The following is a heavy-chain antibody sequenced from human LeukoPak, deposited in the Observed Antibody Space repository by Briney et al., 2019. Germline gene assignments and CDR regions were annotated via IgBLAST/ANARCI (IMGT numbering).Heavy chain of an antibody. Sequence: GGSLRLSCAASGFTFSSYWMHWVRQAPGKGLEWLSRINSDGSSTSYADSVKGRFTISRDNAKNTLYLQMNSLRAEDTAVYYCARGLDYGGLIDYWGQGTLVTVSS. V-gene: IGHV3-74*01. CDR1: GFTFSSYW. CDR2: INSDGSST. D-gene: IGHD4-23*01. J-gene: IGHJ4*02. CDR3: ARGLDYGGLIDY.